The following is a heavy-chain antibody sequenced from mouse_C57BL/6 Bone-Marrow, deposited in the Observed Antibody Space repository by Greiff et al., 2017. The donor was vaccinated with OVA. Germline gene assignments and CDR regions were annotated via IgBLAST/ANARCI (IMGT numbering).Heavy chain of an antibody. CDR2: ISDGGSYT. J-gene: IGHJ4*01. D-gene: IGHD1-1*01. CDR1: GFTFSSYA. Sequence: DVKLVESGGGLVKPGGSLKLSCAASGFTFSSYAMSWVRQTPEKRLEWVATISDGGSYTYYPDNVKGRFTISRDNAKNNLYLQMSHLKSEDTAMYYCGREGYYDDAMDYWGQGTAVTVSA. V-gene: IGHV5-4*01. CDR3: GREGYYDDAMDY.